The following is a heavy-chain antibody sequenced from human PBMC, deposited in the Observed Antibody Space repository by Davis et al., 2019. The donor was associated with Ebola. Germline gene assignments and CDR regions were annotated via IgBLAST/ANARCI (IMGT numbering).Heavy chain of an antibody. CDR1: GGSISTYY. V-gene: IGHV4-59*08. J-gene: IGHJ4*02. CDR2: IYYSGRA. CDR3: ARFGGGAY. Sequence: PGGSLRLSCTVSGGSISTYYWNWIRQPPGKGLEWIGYIYYSGRAYSNPSLRSRVTLSVDTSKNQFSLNLNSVTAADTAVYYCARFGGGAYWGQGTLVTVSS. D-gene: IGHD3-16*01.